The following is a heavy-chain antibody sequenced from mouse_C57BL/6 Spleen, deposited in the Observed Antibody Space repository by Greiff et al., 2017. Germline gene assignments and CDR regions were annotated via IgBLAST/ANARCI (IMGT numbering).Heavy chain of an antibody. J-gene: IGHJ3*01. CDR2: IDPETGGT. CDR1: GYTFTDYE. D-gene: IGHD2-3*01. V-gene: IGHV1-15*01. CDR3: TRCDGYYAY. Sequence: VQRVESGAELVRPGASVTLSCKASGYTFTDYEMHWVKQTPVHGLEWIGAIDPETGGTAYNQKFKGKAILTADKSSSTAYMELRSLTSEDSAVYYCTRCDGYYAYWGQGTLVTVSA.